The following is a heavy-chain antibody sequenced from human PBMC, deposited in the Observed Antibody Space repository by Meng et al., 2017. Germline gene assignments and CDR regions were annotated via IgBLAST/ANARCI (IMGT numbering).Heavy chain of an antibody. D-gene: IGHD2-21*02. V-gene: IGHV4-34*01. J-gene: IGHJ4*02. CDR3: ARDTVEAYCGGDCCPLGY. CDR2: INHSGST. CDR1: GGSFSGYY. Sequence: QVQLTQGGAGLLKPSETLSLPCAVYGGSFSGYYWSWIRQPPGKGLEWIGEINHSGSTNYNPSLKSRVTISVDTSKNQFSLKLSSVTAADTAVYYCARDTVEAYCGGDCCPLGYWGQGTLVTVSS.